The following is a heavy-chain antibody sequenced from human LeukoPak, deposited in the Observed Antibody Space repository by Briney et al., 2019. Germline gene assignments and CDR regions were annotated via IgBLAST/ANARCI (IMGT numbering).Heavy chain of an antibody. J-gene: IGHJ6*02. Sequence: ASVKVSCKASGYTFTGYYMHWVRQAPGQGLEWMGWINPNSGGTNYAQKLQGRVTMTTDTSTSTAYMELRSLRSDDTAVYYCARDSCSSTSCYFYYYYYGMDVWGQGTTVTVSS. D-gene: IGHD2-2*01. CDR3: ARDSCSSTSCYFYYYYYGMDV. CDR1: GYTFTGYY. V-gene: IGHV1-2*02. CDR2: INPNSGGT.